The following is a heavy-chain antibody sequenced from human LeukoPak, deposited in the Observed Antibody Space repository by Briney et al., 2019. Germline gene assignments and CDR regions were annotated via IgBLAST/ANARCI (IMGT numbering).Heavy chain of an antibody. J-gene: IGHJ4*02. CDR3: ARGGSSWFLDY. D-gene: IGHD6-13*01. Sequence: GGSLSLSCQAPGLPSSSNSMNWVGQAQGKGLGWVSSISSSSSYIYYADSVKGRFTISRDNAKNSLYLQMNSLRAEDTAVYYCARGGSSWFLDYWGQGTLVTVSS. CDR2: ISSSSSYI. V-gene: IGHV3-21*01. CDR1: GLPSSSNS.